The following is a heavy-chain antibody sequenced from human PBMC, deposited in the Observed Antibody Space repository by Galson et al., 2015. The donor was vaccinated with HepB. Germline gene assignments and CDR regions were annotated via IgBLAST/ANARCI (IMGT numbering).Heavy chain of an antibody. Sequence: SETLSLTCTVSGGSISSSSYHWGWIRQPPGKGLEWIGSIYYSGSTYYNPSLKSRVTISVDTSKNQFSLKLSSVTAADTAVYYCARRAKGSGFFPRTEEWFDPWGQGTLVTVSS. CDR3: ARRAKGSGFFPRTEEWFDP. D-gene: IGHD6-19*01. V-gene: IGHV4-39*01. CDR1: GGSISSSSYH. CDR2: IYYSGST. J-gene: IGHJ5*02.